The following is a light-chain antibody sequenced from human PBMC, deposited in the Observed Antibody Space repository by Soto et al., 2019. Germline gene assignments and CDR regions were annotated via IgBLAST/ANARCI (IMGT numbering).Light chain of an antibody. CDR3: QKYSKAPWT. CDR2: GAY. J-gene: IGKJ1*01. CDR1: QYIDNY. Sequence: DIQMTQSPSSLSASVGDRVTITCRASQYIDNYVAWYQQKPGTPLKLLIFGAYILESGVPSRFSGSGSGTEFQLTISSLQPEDVATYDCQKYSKAPWTFGQGSKV. V-gene: IGKV1-27*01.